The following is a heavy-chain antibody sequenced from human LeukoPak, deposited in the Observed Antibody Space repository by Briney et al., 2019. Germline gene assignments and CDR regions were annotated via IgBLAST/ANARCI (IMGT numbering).Heavy chain of an antibody. CDR1: GVSISSSSYY. D-gene: IGHD3-9*01. V-gene: IGHV4-39*07. Sequence: SETLSLTCTVSGVSISSSSYYWGWIRQPPGKGLEWIGSIYYSGSTYYNPSLKSRVTISVDTSKNQFSLKLSSVTAADTAVYYCARDRYTISTVYDAFDIWGQGTMVTVSS. J-gene: IGHJ3*02. CDR2: IYYSGST. CDR3: ARDRYTISTVYDAFDI.